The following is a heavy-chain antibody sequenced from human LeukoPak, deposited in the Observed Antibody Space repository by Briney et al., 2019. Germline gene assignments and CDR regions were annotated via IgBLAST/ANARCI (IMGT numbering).Heavy chain of an antibody. J-gene: IGHJ4*02. CDR1: GFTFDDYA. CDR3: AKAQYYYDSSGSGRFEY. Sequence: GGSLRLSCAASGFTFDDYARHWVRQAPGKGLEWVSGTSWNSGSIGYADSVKGRFTISRDNAKNSLYLQMNSLRAEDTALYYCAKAQYYYDSSGSGRFEYWGQGAPVTVSS. CDR2: TSWNSGSI. V-gene: IGHV3-9*01. D-gene: IGHD3-22*01.